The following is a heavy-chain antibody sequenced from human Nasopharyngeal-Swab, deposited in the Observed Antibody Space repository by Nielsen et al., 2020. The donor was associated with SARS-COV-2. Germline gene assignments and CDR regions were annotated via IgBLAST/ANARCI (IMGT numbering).Heavy chain of an antibody. J-gene: IGHJ4*02. D-gene: IGHD4-11*01. CDR1: GGSLSSSNYY. CDR3: GRLTKTTVTRRLYFDY. Sequence: SETLSLTCTVSGGSLSSSNYYWGWIRQPPGKGLEWIGTVSYSGPTYYNPSLKSRVTMSVDTSKNHFSLRLTSVTAADTAAYYCGRLTKTTVTRRLYFDYWGQGTLVTVSS. CDR2: VSYSGPT. V-gene: IGHV4-39*02.